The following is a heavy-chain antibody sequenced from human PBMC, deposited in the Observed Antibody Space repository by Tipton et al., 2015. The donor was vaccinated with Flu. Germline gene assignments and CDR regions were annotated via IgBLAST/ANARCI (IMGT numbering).Heavy chain of an antibody. CDR3: ARDQGFGGGMTYDYYAMDV. J-gene: IGHJ6*02. D-gene: IGHD3-10*01. V-gene: IGHV4-31*02. CDR2: IYYSGST. CDR1: GGSTGSGGDY. Sequence: LRLSCTVSGGSTGSGGDYWSWIRQRPGKGLEWIGSIYYSGSTYYNPSLESRLSISVDTSKNQFSLKLISMTAADTAVYYCARDQGFGGGMTYDYYAMDVCSQGTTVTVSS.